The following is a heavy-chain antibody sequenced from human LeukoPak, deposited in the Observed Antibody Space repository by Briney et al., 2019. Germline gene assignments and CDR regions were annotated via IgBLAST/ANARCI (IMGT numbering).Heavy chain of an antibody. D-gene: IGHD3-10*01. J-gene: IGHJ5*02. CDR1: GGSFSGYY. CDR2: INHSGST. Sequence: SETLSLTCAVYGGSFSGYYWSWIRQPPGKGLEWIGEINHSGSTNYNPSLKSRVIIPVDTSKNQFSLNLNSVTAADTAVYYCARGPDSGSYYAWFDPWGQGTLVTVSS. CDR3: ARGPDSGSYYAWFDP. V-gene: IGHV4-34*01.